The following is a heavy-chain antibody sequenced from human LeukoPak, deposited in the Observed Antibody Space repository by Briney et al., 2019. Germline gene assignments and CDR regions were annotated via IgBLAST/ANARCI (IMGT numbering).Heavy chain of an antibody. Sequence: GGPLRLSCAASGFTFSSYSMNWVRQAPGKGLDWVSAISGSGGSTYYADSVKGRFTVSRDSSKNTLYLQMNSLRAEDTAVYFCAKVLYSGSYSPYYYAMDVWGQGTTVTVSS. V-gene: IGHV3-23*01. CDR1: GFTFSSYS. J-gene: IGHJ6*02. CDR3: AKVLYSGSYSPYYYAMDV. CDR2: ISGSGGST. D-gene: IGHD1-26*01.